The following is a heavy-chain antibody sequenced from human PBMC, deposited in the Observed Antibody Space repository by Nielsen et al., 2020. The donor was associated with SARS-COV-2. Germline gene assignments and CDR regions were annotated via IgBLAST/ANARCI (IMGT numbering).Heavy chain of an antibody. Sequence: GESLKISCKGSGYSFTSYWISWVRQMPGKGLEWMGRIDPSDSYTNYSPSFQGQVTISADKSISTAYLQWSSLKASDTAMYYCASGGGYSYGTIDYWGQGTLVTVSS. CDR3: ASGGGYSYGTIDY. V-gene: IGHV5-10-1*04. J-gene: IGHJ4*02. CDR2: IDPSDSYT. CDR1: GYSFTSYW. D-gene: IGHD5-18*01.